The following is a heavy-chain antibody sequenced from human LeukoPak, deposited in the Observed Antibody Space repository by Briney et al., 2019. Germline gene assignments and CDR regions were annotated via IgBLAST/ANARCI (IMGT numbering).Heavy chain of an antibody. V-gene: IGHV3-30-3*01. CDR3: ARGSYYYDSSGYNKLFDY. CDR2: ISYDGSNK. J-gene: IGHJ4*02. D-gene: IGHD3-22*01. Sequence: GGSLRLSCAASGFTFSSYAMHWVRQAPGKGLEWVAVISYDGSNKYYADSVKGRFTISRDNSKNTLYLQMNSLRAEDTAVYYCARGSYYYDSSGYNKLFDYWGQGTLVTVSS. CDR1: GFTFSSYA.